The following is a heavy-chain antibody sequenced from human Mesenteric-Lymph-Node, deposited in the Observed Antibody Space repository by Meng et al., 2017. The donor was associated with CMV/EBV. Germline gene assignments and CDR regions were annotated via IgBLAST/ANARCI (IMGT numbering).Heavy chain of an antibody. Sequence: QREKPGPGKWQPSVTLSLNCTGYSDSISSFYDWPSLRQHPGRGLEWSGSAHYSGRTSYGPSLMSRVTVYIDTSKNQFYLRLTSVTAADTALYYCARPFPSIVSQRLDPFGVWGPGTLVTVSS. CDR1: SDSISSFYD. V-gene: IGHV4-39*01. J-gene: IGHJ4*02. D-gene: IGHD5/OR15-5a*01. CDR2: AHYSGRT. CDR3: ARPFPSIVSQRLDPFGV.